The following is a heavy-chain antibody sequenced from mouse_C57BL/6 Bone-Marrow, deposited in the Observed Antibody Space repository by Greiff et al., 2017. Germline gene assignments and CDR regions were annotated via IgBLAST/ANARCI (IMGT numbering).Heavy chain of an antibody. J-gene: IGHJ3*01. D-gene: IGHD1-3*01. CDR2: ISSGGSYT. V-gene: IGHV5-6*01. Sequence: EVQVVESGGDLVKPGGSLKLSCAASGFTFSSYGMSWVRQTPDKRLEWVATISSGGSYTYYPDSVKGRFTISRDNAKNTLYLQMSTLKSEDTAMYYCARQGIYCESGSYDWFAYWGQGTRVTVSA. CDR1: GFTFSSYG. CDR3: ARQGIYCESGSYDWFAY.